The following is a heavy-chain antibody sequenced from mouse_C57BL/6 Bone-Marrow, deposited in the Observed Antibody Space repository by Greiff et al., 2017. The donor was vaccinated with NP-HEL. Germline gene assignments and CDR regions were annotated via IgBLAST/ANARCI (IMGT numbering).Heavy chain of an antibody. D-gene: IGHD6-1*01. CDR2: IDPETGGT. CDR1: GYTFTDYE. Sequence: QVQLKQSGAELVRPGASVTLSCKASGYTFTDYEMHWVKQTPVHGLEWIGAIDPETGGTAYNQKFKGKAILTADKSSSTAYMELRSLTSEDSAVYYCTGRPLYYAMDYWGQGTSVTVSS. J-gene: IGHJ4*01. CDR3: TGRPLYYAMDY. V-gene: IGHV1-15*01.